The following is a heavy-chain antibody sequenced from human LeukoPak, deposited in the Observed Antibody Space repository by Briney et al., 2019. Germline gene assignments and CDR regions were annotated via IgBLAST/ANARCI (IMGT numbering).Heavy chain of an antibody. CDR1: GFTFSSYW. CDR2: IKQDGSEK. J-gene: IGHJ3*02. Sequence: GGSLRLSCAASGFTFSSYWMSWVRQAPGKGLEWLANIKQDGSEKYYVDSVKGRFTISRDNPKNSLYLQMSSLRAEDTAVYYCARYSGNYRAFDIWGQGTMVTVS. V-gene: IGHV3-7*05. CDR3: ARYSGNYRAFDI. D-gene: IGHD1-26*01.